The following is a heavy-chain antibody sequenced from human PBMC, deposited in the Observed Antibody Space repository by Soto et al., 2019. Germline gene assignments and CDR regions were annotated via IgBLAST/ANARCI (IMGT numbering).Heavy chain of an antibody. V-gene: IGHV4-39*01. CDR2: IYYSGST. D-gene: IGHD3-22*01. CDR3: ARHNYYYDSSGYPGGYYGFFDY. J-gene: IGHJ4*02. Sequence: SETLSLTCTVSGGSISSSSYYWGWIRQPPGKGLEWIGSIYYSGSTYYNPSLKSRVTISVDTSKNQFSLKLSSVTAADTAVYYCARHNYYYDSSGYPGGYYGFFDYWGQGTLVNVSS. CDR1: GGSISSSSYY.